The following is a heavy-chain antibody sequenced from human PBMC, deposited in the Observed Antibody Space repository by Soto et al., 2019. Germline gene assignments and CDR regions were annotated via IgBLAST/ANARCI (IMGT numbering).Heavy chain of an antibody. CDR3: VKDRYVDY. J-gene: IGHJ4*02. V-gene: IGHV3-64D*06. Sequence: SGGSLRLSCSVFGFSFSSYAMRWVRQAPGKGLQYVSSISSNGGSTYYADSVKGRFTISRDNSKSTLYLQMSSLRVEDTAVYYCVKDRYVDYWGQGTLVTVSS. CDR1: GFSFSSYA. CDR2: ISSNGGST.